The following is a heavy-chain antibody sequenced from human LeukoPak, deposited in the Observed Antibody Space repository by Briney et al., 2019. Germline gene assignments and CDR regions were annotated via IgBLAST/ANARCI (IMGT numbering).Heavy chain of an antibody. V-gene: IGHV3-7*01. CDR1: GFTFSNYW. CDR3: ARDLRTDGYSIPFDY. Sequence: GGSLRLSCAASGFTFSNYWMTWVRQAPGKGLEWVANINQDGSEKYYVDSVKGRFTISRDNAKTSLYLQMSSLRAEDTAVYYCARDLRTDGYSIPFDYWGQGTLVTVSS. CDR2: INQDGSEK. D-gene: IGHD5-24*01. J-gene: IGHJ4*02.